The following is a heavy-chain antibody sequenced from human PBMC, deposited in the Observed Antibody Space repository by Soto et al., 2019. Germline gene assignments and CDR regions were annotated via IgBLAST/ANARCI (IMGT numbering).Heavy chain of an antibody. CDR2: IGTAGDT. CDR3: ARDLGCSGGSCYSWSHGMDV. J-gene: IGHJ6*02. V-gene: IGHV3-13*01. D-gene: IGHD2-15*01. CDR1: GFTFSSYD. Sequence: LRLSCAASGFTFSSYDMHWVRQATGKGLEWVSAIGTAGDTYYPGSVKGRFTISRENAKNSLYLQMNSLRAGDTAVYYCARDLGCSGGSCYSWSHGMDVWGQGTTVTVSS.